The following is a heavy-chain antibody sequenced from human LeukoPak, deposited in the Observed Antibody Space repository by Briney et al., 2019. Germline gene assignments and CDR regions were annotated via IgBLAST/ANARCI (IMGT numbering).Heavy chain of an antibody. V-gene: IGHV3-74*01. J-gene: IGHJ6*02. CDR1: GFTFSSYG. Sequence: GRSLRLSCAASGFTFSSYGMHWVRQAPGKGLVWVSRINGDGSSTNYADSVKGRFTISRDNAKNTLYLQMNSLRAEDTAVYYCARLRDSSSPRYYYYGLDVWGQGTTVTVSS. CDR3: ARLRDSSSPRYYYYGLDV. D-gene: IGHD6-13*01. CDR2: INGDGSST.